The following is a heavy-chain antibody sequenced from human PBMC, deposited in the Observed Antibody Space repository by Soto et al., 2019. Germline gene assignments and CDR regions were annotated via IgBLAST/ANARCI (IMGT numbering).Heavy chain of an antibody. CDR3: ARSDHYYYDSSGYWDY. D-gene: IGHD3-22*01. CDR2: IFYSGST. J-gene: IGHJ4*02. Sequence: PSETLSLTCTVSGDSISPYYWSWIRQPPGKGLEWIGYIFYSGSTSYNPSLKSRLTISVDTSKNQFSLKLSSVTAADTAVYYCARSDHYYYDSSGYWDYWGQGTLVTVSS. V-gene: IGHV4-59*08. CDR1: GDSISPYY.